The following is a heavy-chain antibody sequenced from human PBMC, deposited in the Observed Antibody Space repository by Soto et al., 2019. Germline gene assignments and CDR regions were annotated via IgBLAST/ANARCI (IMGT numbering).Heavy chain of an antibody. CDR3: ASANYYGSPGDFDS. Sequence: VQLVESGGGLVQPGGSLRLSCAASGFTFSSYSMNWVRQAPGKGLEWVSYISSSSSTIYYADSVKGRFTISRDNAKKSLYLQMNSLRAEDTAVYYCASANYYGSPGDFDSWGQGALGTVSS. CDR2: ISSSSSTI. CDR1: GFTFSSYS. V-gene: IGHV3-48*01. D-gene: IGHD3-10*01. J-gene: IGHJ4*02.